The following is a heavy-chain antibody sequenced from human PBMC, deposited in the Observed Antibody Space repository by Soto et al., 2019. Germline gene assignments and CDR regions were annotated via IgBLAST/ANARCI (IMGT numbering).Heavy chain of an antibody. Sequence: QVQLVQSGAEVKKPGASVKVSCKASGYTFTNYGISWVRQAPGQGLEWMGWISAYNGNTNHAQKLQGRVTMTTDTFTCTXXMELRSLRSDDTAVYYCARGVGAGSYYNQYNWFDPWGQGTLVTVSS. V-gene: IGHV1-18*01. D-gene: IGHD3-10*01. CDR1: GYTFTNYG. J-gene: IGHJ5*02. CDR2: ISAYNGNT. CDR3: ARGVGAGSYYNQYNWFDP.